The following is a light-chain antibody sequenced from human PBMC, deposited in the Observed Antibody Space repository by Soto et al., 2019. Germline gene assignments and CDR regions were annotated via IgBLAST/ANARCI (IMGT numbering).Light chain of an antibody. V-gene: IGKV1-9*01. J-gene: IGKJ5*01. CDR1: HDISTF. Sequence: DIQLTQSPSLLSASIGDRVTITCRASHDISTFLAWYQQKPGKAPKLLIYEASTLQSGVPSRFSGSGSGTEFTLTILGLLPEDFAAYHCQQLYSLPFTFGQGTRL. CDR2: EAS. CDR3: QQLYSLPFT.